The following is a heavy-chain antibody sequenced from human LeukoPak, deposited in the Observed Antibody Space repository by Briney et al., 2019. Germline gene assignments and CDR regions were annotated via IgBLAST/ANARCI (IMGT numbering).Heavy chain of an antibody. CDR2: IYPGDSES. Sequence: GESLKISCKGSGYTFTSYWLGWVRQMPGKGLEWMGIIYPGDSESKYSPSLQGQVTISADKSISTAYLQWTSLKASDTAMYYCARIEGSTFDYWGQGTLVTVSS. J-gene: IGHJ4*02. V-gene: IGHV5-51*01. CDR3: ARIEGSTFDY. CDR1: GYTFTSYW.